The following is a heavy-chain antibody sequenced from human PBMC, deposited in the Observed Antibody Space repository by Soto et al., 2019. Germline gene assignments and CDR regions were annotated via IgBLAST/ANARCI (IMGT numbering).Heavy chain of an antibody. CDR2: IRPDNGNR. D-gene: IGHD1-20*01. CDR3: ARDTGSNRYND. CDR1: GYTFSTSG. Sequence: ASVKVSCKHSGYTFSTSGISWVRQAPGQGLEWVGWIRPDNGNRKSEQRLQGRVTLTTDTSASTAYMELRSLTSDDTAMYYCARDTGSNRYNDWGQGTLVTVSS. V-gene: IGHV1-18*01. J-gene: IGHJ1*01.